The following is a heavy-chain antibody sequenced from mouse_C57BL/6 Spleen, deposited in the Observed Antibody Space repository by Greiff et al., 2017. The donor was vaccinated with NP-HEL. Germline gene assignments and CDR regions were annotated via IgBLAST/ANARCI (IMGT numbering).Heavy chain of an antibody. J-gene: IGHJ4*01. Sequence: QVQLQQPGAELVRPGTSVKLSCKASGYTFTGSWMHWVKQRPGQGLEWIGVIDPSDSYTKYNQKFKGKATLTVDTSSSTAYMQLSSLTSEDSAVYYCARGDYGNYDYAMDYWGQGTSVTVSS. CDR2: IDPSDSYT. D-gene: IGHD2-1*01. CDR3: ARGDYGNYDYAMDY. V-gene: IGHV1-59*01. CDR1: GYTFTGSW.